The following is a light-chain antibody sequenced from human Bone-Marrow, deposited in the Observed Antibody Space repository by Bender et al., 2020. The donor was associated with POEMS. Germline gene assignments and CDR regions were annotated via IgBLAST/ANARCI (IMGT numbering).Light chain of an antibody. CDR1: GSDVGGYNY. CDR2: DVS. J-gene: IGLJ1*01. Sequence: QSALTQPASVSGSPGQSITISCTGTGSDVGGYNYVAWYLQHPGKGPKLMIYDVSNRPSGVSNRFSGSKSGNTASLTISGLQAEDETDYHCCSFAGSSGFVFGTGTKVTVL. V-gene: IGLV2-14*03. CDR3: CSFAGSSGFV.